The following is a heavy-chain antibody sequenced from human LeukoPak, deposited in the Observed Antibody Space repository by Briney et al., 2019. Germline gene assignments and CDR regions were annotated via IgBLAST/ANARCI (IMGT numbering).Heavy chain of an antibody. Sequence: SETLSLTCSVSGASVGSANFYWAWMRQPPGKGLEWIGSIYYDGTTYYNPSLKSRVTISVDTSKNQFSLKLSSVTAADTAVYYCARVGPNLSGSYSHFDYWGQGTLVTVSS. D-gene: IGHD1-26*01. CDR2: IYYDGTT. J-gene: IGHJ4*02. V-gene: IGHV4-39*01. CDR3: ARVGPNLSGSYSHFDY. CDR1: GASVGSANFY.